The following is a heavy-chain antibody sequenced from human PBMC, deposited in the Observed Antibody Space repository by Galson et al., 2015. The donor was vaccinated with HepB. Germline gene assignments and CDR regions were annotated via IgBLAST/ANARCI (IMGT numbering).Heavy chain of an antibody. D-gene: IGHD3-3*01. J-gene: IGHJ6*02. CDR3: ARGRFLEWFYYYYYGMDV. CDR1: GFTFSSYA. CDR2: ISYDGSNK. Sequence: SLRLSCAASGFTFSSYAMHWVRQAPGKGLEWVAVISYDGSNKYYADSVKGRFTISRDNSKNTLYLQMNSLRAEDTAVYYCARGRFLEWFYYYYYGMDVWGQGTTVTVSS. V-gene: IGHV3-30-3*01.